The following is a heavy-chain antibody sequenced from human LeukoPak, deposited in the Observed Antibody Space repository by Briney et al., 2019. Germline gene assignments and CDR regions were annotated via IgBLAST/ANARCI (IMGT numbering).Heavy chain of an antibody. D-gene: IGHD2-2*01. Sequence: ASVKVSCKASGYTFTSYDINWVRQATGQGLEWMGWMNPNSGNTGYAQKFQGRVTITRNTSISTAYMELSSLRSEDTAVYYCARYCSSTSCPEFDIWGQGQWSPSLQ. CDR2: MNPNSGNT. V-gene: IGHV1-8*03. CDR1: GYTFTSYD. CDR3: ARYCSSTSCPEFDI. J-gene: IGHJ3*02.